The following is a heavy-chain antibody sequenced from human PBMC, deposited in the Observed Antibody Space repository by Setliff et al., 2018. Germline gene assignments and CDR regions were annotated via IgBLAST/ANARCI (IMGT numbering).Heavy chain of an antibody. CDR3: ARDSTWYWYFDL. Sequence: PGGSLRLSCEASGFSFSFYSMNWVRQAPGKGLEWISYISSGSNSIDYADSVKGRFTISRDNAKNSLYLQMNSLRAEDTAVYYCARDSTWYWYFDLWGRGTLVTVSS. V-gene: IGHV3-48*04. CDR2: ISSGSNSI. J-gene: IGHJ2*01. CDR1: GFSFSFYS. D-gene: IGHD3-16*01.